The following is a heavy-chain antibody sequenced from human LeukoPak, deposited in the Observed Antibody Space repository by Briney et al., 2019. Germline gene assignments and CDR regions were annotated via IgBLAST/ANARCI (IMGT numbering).Heavy chain of an antibody. Sequence: GGSLRLSCAASGFALRNYWMHWVRQVPGRGLVWVSRISGDGSGTNYADSVKGRFTISRDNAKNTVYLQINNLRAQDTAVYFCARYSSSSGGPSYYLDYWGQGTLVTVSS. D-gene: IGHD6-6*01. CDR2: ISGDGSGT. CDR1: GFALRNYW. CDR3: ARYSSSSGGPSYYLDY. J-gene: IGHJ4*02. V-gene: IGHV3-74*01.